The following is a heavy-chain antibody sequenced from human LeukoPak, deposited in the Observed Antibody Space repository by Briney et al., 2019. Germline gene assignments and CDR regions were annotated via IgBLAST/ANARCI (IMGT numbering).Heavy chain of an antibody. CDR1: GFTLSSYS. CDR3: ARDDCSGGSCYSY. V-gene: IGHV3-48*02. D-gene: IGHD2-15*01. Sequence: GGSLRLSCAASGFTLSSYSMNWVRQAPGKGLEWVSYISSSSSTIYYADSVKGRFTISGDNAKNSLSLQMNSLRDEDTAVYYCARDDCSGGSCYSYWGQGTLVTVSS. CDR2: ISSSSSTI. J-gene: IGHJ4*02.